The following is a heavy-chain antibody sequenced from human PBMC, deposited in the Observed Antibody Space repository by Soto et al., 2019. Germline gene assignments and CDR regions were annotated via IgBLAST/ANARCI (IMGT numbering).Heavy chain of an antibody. CDR3: ARASYGDYRLYYFDY. D-gene: IGHD4-17*01. Sequence: PSETLSLTCTVSGGSISIYYWSWIRQPPGKGLEWIGYIYYSGSTNYNPSLKSRVTISVDTSKNQFSLKLSSVTAADTAVYYCARASYGDYRLYYFDYWGQGTLVTVSS. V-gene: IGHV4-59*01. J-gene: IGHJ4*02. CDR1: GGSISIYY. CDR2: IYYSGST.